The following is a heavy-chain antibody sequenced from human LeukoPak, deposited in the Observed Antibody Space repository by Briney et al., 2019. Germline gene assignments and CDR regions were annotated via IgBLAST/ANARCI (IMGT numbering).Heavy chain of an antibody. V-gene: IGHV3-23*01. CDR3: AKDVLITMIVPYAFDI. D-gene: IGHD3-22*01. CDR2: ISGSGGST. Sequence: GGSLRLSCAASGFTFSSYGMSWVRQAPGKWLEWVSAISGSGGSTYYADSVKSRFTISRDNSKNTLYLQMNSLRAEDTAVYYCAKDVLITMIVPYAFDIWGQGTMVTVSS. CDR1: GFTFSSYG. J-gene: IGHJ3*02.